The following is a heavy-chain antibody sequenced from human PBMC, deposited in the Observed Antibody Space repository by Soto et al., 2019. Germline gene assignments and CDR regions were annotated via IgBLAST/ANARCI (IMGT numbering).Heavy chain of an antibody. CDR2: IKEDGSEI. CDR3: ARDIGFDYVN. V-gene: IGHV3-7*01. D-gene: IGHD3-16*01. J-gene: IGHJ4*02. Sequence: GGSLRLSCAVSGFNVRSYWMSWVRQARGKGLEGVASIKEDGSEIYYLQSVRGRFAISRDSAGNALQLAMNYLSAEDTATYFCARDIGFDYVNWGQGTLVTVSS. CDR1: GFNVRSYW.